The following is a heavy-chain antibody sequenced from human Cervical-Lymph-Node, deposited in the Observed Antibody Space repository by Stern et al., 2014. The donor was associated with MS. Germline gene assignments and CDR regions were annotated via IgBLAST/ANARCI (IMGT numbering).Heavy chain of an antibody. V-gene: IGHV3-23*04. CDR3: TKGFTVTGTGYGVDV. D-gene: IGHD6-19*01. Sequence: VQLAESGGGLVQPGGSLRLSCAPSGFTFSNYAMSWIRQAPGKGLAWISSISGSGGNTFYADSVKDRFTIFRDNSKNTLEMQMNSLRAEDSALYYCTKGFTVTGTGYGVDVWGQGTTVTVSS. CDR2: ISGSGGNT. J-gene: IGHJ6*02. CDR1: GFTFSNYA.